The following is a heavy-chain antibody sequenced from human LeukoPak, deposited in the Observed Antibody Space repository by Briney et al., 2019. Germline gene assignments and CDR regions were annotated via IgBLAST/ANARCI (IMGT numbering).Heavy chain of an antibody. CDR3: ARDLSGVTGYTYGRGIGY. CDR2: TKKDGSEK. Sequence: GGSLRLSCAASGFTFSSYWMSWVRQAPGKGLEWVANTKKDGSEKYYVDSVKGRFTISRDNAKTSLYLQMNSLRAEDTAVYYCARDLSGVTGYTYGRGIGYWGQGTLVTVSS. CDR1: GFTFSSYW. D-gene: IGHD5-18*01. V-gene: IGHV3-7*01. J-gene: IGHJ4*02.